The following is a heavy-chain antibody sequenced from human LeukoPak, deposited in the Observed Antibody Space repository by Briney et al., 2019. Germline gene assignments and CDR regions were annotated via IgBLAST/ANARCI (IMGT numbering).Heavy chain of an antibody. CDR2: INAANGHT. V-gene: IGHV1-3*03. CDR3: ARGRGPPNSNRDFYYYYYMDV. Sequence: ASVKVSCKASGYTFTNYAIHWVRQAPGQRFEWMGWINAANGHTKYSQEFQDRITITRDTFATTAYMELSNLRSEDMALYYCARGRGPPNSNRDFYYYYYMDVWGTGTTVTVSS. CDR1: GYTFTNYA. D-gene: IGHD6-13*01. J-gene: IGHJ6*03.